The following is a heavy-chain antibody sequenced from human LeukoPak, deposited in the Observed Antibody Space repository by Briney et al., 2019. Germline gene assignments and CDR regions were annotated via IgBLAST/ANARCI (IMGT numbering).Heavy chain of an antibody. V-gene: IGHV3-74*01. CDR1: RFTFSSYW. CDR2: INSDGSST. J-gene: IGHJ4*02. Sequence: GGSLRLSCAASRFTFSSYWMHWVRQAPGKGLVWVSRINSDGSSTSYADSVKGRFTISRDNAKNTLYLQMNSLRAEDTAVYYCATNPPSSSWVYWGQGTLVTVSS. D-gene: IGHD6-13*01. CDR3: ATNPPSSSWVY.